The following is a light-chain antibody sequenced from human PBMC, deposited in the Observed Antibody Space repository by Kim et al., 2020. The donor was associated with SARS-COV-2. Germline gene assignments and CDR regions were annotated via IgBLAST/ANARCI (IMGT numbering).Light chain of an antibody. V-gene: IGLV1-47*01. CDR3: AAWDDSLSGRV. CDR2: RDN. J-gene: IGLJ3*02. CDR1: SANIRSNT. Sequence: GSRVTISCSGSSANIRSNTVDWYQQLPGTAPKLLIYRDNQRPSGVPDRFSGSKSGTSASLVISGLRSEDEDDYYCAAWDDSLSGRVFGGGTQLTVL.